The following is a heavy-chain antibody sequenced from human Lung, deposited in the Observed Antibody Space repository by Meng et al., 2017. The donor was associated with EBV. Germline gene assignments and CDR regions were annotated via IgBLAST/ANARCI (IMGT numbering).Heavy chain of an antibody. J-gene: IGHJ4*02. CDR2: IYSSGST. V-gene: IGHV4-31*02. CDR1: GGSVISGGYY. Sequence: GHRQEPGPGLVQPSTTLALTCPVSGGSVISGGYYWSWIRQQPGKGLEWIGYIYSSGSTYYNPSLKSRVTISVDTSKNQFSLKLSSVTAADTAVYYCAATVNDGYFDYWGQGTLVTVSS. CDR3: AATVNDGYFDY. D-gene: IGHD4-11*01.